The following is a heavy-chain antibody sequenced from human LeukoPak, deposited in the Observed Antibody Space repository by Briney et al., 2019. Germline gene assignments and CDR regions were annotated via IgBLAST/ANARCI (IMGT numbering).Heavy chain of an antibody. CDR3: AREPYGDYVIDY. V-gene: IGHV3-30-3*01. D-gene: IGHD4-17*01. CDR2: ISYDGSNR. J-gene: IGHJ4*02. Sequence: GGSLRLSCAASGFTFSSYAMHWVRQAPGKGLEWVAVISYDGSNRYYADSVKGRFTISRDNSKNTLYLQMNSLRAEDTAVYYCAREPYGDYVIDYWGQGTLVTVSS. CDR1: GFTFSSYA.